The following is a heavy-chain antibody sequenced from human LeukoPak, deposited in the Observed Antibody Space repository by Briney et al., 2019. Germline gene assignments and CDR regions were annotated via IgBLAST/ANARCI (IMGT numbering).Heavy chain of an antibody. Sequence: GGSLILSCAASGFTFNSYWMHWVRQAPGKGLVWVSRVNSDGSYTSFADSVKGRFTISRDNARNSLYLQMNSLRAEDTAVYYCASGRQLGYWGQGTLVTVSS. V-gene: IGHV3-74*01. CDR3: ASGRQLGY. CDR1: GFTFNSYW. CDR2: VNSDGSYT. D-gene: IGHD6-13*01. J-gene: IGHJ4*02.